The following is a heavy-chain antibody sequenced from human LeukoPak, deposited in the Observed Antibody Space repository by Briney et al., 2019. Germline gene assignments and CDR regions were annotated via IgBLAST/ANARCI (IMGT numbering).Heavy chain of an antibody. CDR3: ARDRATSLYYYGMDV. CDR2: IYYSGST. V-gene: IGHV4-39*07. D-gene: IGHD1-26*01. CDR1: GGSISSTIYY. J-gene: IGHJ6*02. Sequence: PSETLSLTCTVSGGSISSTIYYWGWIRQPPGKGLEWIGSIYYSGSTYYNPSLKSRVTISVDTSKNQFSLSLSSMTAADTAVYYCARDRATSLYYYGMDVWGQGTTVTVSS.